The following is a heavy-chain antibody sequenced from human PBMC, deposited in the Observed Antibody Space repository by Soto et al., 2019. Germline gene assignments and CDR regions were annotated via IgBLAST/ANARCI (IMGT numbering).Heavy chain of an antibody. D-gene: IGHD3-9*01. CDR1: GYTFTSYD. CDR3: ARAPTYYDILTGYRNDAFDI. V-gene: IGHV1-8*01. Sequence: QVQLVQSGAEVKKPGASVKVSCKASGYTFTSYDINWVRQATGQGLEWMGWMNPNSGNTGYAQKFQGRVTMTTNTSISTAYMELSSLRSEDTAVYYCARAPTYYDILTGYRNDAFDIWGQGTMVTVSS. CDR2: MNPNSGNT. J-gene: IGHJ3*02.